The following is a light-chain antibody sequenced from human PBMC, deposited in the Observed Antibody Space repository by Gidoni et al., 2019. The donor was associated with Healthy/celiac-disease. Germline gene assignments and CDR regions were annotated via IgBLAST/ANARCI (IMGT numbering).Light chain of an antibody. Sequence: SYELTQPPSVSVSPGQTARITCSGDALPKQYAYWYQQKPGQAPVLVIYKDSERPSGIPERFSGSSSGTTVTLTISGVQAEDEADYYCQSADSSGTSHYVFGTGTKVTVL. CDR1: ALPKQY. J-gene: IGLJ1*01. V-gene: IGLV3-25*03. CDR3: QSADSSGTSHYV. CDR2: KDS.